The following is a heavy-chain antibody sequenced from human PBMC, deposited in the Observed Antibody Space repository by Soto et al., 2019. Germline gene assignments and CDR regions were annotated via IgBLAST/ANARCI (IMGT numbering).Heavy chain of an antibody. J-gene: IGHJ6*03. Sequence: SGPTLVKPTQTLTLTCTFSGFSLSTSGMCVSWIRQPPGKALEWLARIDWDDDKYYSTSLKTRLTISKDTSNNQVVLTMTNMDPVDTATYYCARIDYGSGPDYYYYMDVWGKGTTVTVSS. CDR2: IDWDDDK. D-gene: IGHD3-10*01. V-gene: IGHV2-70*11. CDR1: GFSLSTSGMC. CDR3: ARIDYGSGPDYYYYMDV.